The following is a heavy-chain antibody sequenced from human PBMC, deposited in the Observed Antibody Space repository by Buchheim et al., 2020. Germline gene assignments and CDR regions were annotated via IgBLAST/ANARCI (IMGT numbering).Heavy chain of an antibody. V-gene: IGHV3-7*01. CDR1: GFSFSGSW. J-gene: IGHJ3*02. Sequence: EVQLVESGGDWVQPGGSLRLSCADSGFSFSGSWMGWVRQAPGKGLEWVATMNLDGSQTYHVDHVKGRFTISRDNAKNSLYLQMNILIVEDTSVYYCVGDYFASVDMWGRGT. CDR3: VGDYFASVDM. CDR2: MNLDGSQT. D-gene: IGHD3-10*01.